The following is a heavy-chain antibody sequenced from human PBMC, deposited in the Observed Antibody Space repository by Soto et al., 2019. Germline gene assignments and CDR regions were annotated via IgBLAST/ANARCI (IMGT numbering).Heavy chain of an antibody. CDR2: ISGSGGST. D-gene: IGHD2-2*01. CDR3: AKVPYCSSTSRYPPDY. Sequence: EVQLLESGGGLVQPGGSLRLSCAASGFTFSSYAMSWVRQAPGKGLEWVSAISGSGGSTYYADSVKGRFTISRDNSKNTLYLQMNSLRAEDTAVYYCAKVPYCSSTSRYPPDYWGQGTLVTVSS. CDR1: GFTFSSYA. J-gene: IGHJ4*02. V-gene: IGHV3-23*01.